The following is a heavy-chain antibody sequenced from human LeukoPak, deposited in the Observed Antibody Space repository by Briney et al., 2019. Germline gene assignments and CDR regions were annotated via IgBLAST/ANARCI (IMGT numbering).Heavy chain of an antibody. J-gene: IGHJ5*01. CDR2: ITSSGGT. V-gene: IGHV3-23*01. CDR1: GFTFSSYP. Sequence: GGSLRLSCAASGFTFSSYPVSWVRQAPGRGLEWVSAITSSGGTYYIPSVRGRFIVSRDNSRNTLYLQMNGLTAEDTAIYYCAKEDYRDHTTGFDSWGQGTLVTVSS. CDR3: AKEDYRDHTTGFDS. D-gene: IGHD4-17*01.